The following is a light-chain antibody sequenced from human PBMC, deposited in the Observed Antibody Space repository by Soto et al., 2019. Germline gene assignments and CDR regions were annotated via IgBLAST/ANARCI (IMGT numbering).Light chain of an antibody. CDR1: QSVLFSSNNKNY. J-gene: IGKJ5*01. CDR2: WAS. V-gene: IGKV4-1*01. Sequence: DIVMTQSPDSLAVSLGERAVINCKSSQSVLFSSNNKNYLAWYQQKPGQPPKLLIYWASTRESGVTNRFSGSGSGTDFTLTISSLQAEDVAVYYCQQSYSTPITFGQGTRLEIK. CDR3: QQSYSTPIT.